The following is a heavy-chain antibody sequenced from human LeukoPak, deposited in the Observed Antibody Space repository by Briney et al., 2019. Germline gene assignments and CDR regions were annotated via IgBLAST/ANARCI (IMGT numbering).Heavy chain of an antibody. J-gene: IGHJ4*02. CDR3: ARAVTIFGVVKRHFDY. CDR1: GFTFSSYA. D-gene: IGHD3-3*01. V-gene: IGHV3-30-3*01. CDR2: ISYDGNNK. Sequence: GGSLRLSCAASGFTFSSYAIHWVRQAPGKGLEWVAVISYDGNNKYYADSVKGRFTISRDNSKNMVYLQMNSLRAEDTAVYYCARAVTIFGVVKRHFDYWGQGTLVTVSS.